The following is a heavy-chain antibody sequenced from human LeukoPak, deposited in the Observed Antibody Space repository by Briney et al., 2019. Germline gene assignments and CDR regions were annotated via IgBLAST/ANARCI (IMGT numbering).Heavy chain of an antibody. V-gene: IGHV3-30*02. D-gene: IGHD6-13*01. CDR2: IRYDGGNK. Sequence: PGGSLRLSCAASGFTFSSYGMHWVRQAPGKGLEWVAFIRYDGGNKYYADSVKGRFTISRDNSKNTLYLQMNSLRAEDTAVYYCAKDRGSSRFDPWGQGTLVTVSS. CDR1: GFTFSSYG. CDR3: AKDRGSSRFDP. J-gene: IGHJ5*02.